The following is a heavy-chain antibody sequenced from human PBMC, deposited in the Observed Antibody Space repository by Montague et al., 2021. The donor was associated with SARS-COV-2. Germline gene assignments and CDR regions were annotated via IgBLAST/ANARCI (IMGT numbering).Heavy chain of an antibody. D-gene: IGHD2-2*01. J-gene: IGHJ4*02. V-gene: IGHV4-39*01. CDR3: ARHPLGYCSSTSCYVG. CDR1: GGSISSSSYY. Sequence: SETLSLTCTVSGGSISSSSYYWIWIPQPPGKGLEWIGNIYYSGNTYYNPSLKSPFTISVDTSKNHFSLKLSSVTAADTAVYYCARHPLGYCSSTSCYVGWGQGTLVTVSS. CDR2: IYYSGNT.